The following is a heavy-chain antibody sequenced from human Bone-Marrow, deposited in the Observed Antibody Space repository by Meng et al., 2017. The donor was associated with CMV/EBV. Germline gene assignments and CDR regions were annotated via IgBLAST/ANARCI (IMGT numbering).Heavy chain of an antibody. Sequence: GESLKISFKGSGYRFTTYWISWVRQMPGKGLEWMAIIYPGDSNTRYGPSFQGQVTILADRSTSTAYLQWSSLKASDTAVYYCARSYTNYYYGMDVWGQGTTVTVSS. J-gene: IGHJ6*02. D-gene: IGHD3-10*01. CDR3: ARSYTNYYYGMDV. CDR1: GYRFTTYW. CDR2: IYPGDSNT. V-gene: IGHV5-51*01.